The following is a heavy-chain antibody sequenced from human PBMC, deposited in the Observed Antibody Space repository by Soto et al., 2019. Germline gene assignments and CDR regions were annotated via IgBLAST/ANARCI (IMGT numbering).Heavy chain of an antibody. J-gene: IGHJ6*02. D-gene: IGHD3-3*01. CDR3: AANPLDITIFGVVIRRPPHYYYCGMDV. V-gene: IGHV1-69*13. Sequence: ASVKVSCKASGGTFSSYAISWVRQAPGQGLEWMGGIIPIFGTANYAQKFQGRVTITADESTSTAYMELSSLRSEDTAVYYCAANPLDITIFGVVIRRPPHYYYCGMDVWGQGTTVTVSS. CDR1: GGTFSSYA. CDR2: IIPIFGTA.